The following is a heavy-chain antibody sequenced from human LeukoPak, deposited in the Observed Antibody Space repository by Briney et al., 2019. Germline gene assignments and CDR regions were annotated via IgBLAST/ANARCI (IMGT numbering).Heavy chain of an antibody. CDR2: VNPNSGHT. D-gene: IGHD2-15*01. CDR3: ARGAPGSYCSGGSCPYFDY. CDR1: GYTFTSYD. V-gene: IGHV1-8*01. Sequence: GASVKLSCKASGYTFTSYDINWVRQATGQGLEWMGWVNPNSGHTGYAQKFQGRVTMTMNTSITTAYMDLSSLTSENTAVYYCARGAPGSYCSGGSCPYFDYWGQGTLVSVSS. J-gene: IGHJ4*02.